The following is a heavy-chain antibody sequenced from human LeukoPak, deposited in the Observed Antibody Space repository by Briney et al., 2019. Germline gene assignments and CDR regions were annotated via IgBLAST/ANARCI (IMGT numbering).Heavy chain of an antibody. V-gene: IGHV3-7*01. CDR3: ARFGYVAAVDV. D-gene: IGHD2-15*01. J-gene: IGHJ4*02. CDR1: GFSFSAYW. CDR2: INPAGSET. Sequence: GGSLRLSCAASGFSFSAYWMTWVRQAPGTGLEWGPNINPAGSETYYVDPVKGRFSISRENAKTLVYLQMNSLRAEDTAVYHCARFGYVAAVDVWGQGTPVTVSS.